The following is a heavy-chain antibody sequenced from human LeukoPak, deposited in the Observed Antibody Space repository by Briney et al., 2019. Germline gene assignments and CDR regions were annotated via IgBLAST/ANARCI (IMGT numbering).Heavy chain of an antibody. CDR3: ARDNYDFWSGSPFDY. V-gene: IGHV4-4*07. D-gene: IGHD3-3*01. CDR1: GGSISRYY. Sequence: SETLSLTCSVSGGSISRYYWSWIRRPTGRGLEWIGRYYTSGSTNYNPSLKSRVTMSVDTSKNQFSLKLSSVTAADTAVYYCARDNYDFWSGSPFDYWGQGTLVTVSS. J-gene: IGHJ4*02. CDR2: YYTSGST.